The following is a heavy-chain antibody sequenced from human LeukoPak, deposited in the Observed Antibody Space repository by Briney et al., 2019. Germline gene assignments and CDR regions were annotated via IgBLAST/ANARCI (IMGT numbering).Heavy chain of an antibody. J-gene: IGHJ4*02. CDR1: GFTFSSYA. CDR2: ISGSGGST. Sequence: GGSLRLSCAASGFTFSSYAMSWVRQAPGKGLEWVSAISGSGGSTYYADSVKGRFTISRDNSKNTLYLQMNSLRAEDTAVYYCAKSGGQSYYDLPGSYYFDYWGQGTLVTVSS. V-gene: IGHV3-23*01. D-gene: IGHD3-22*01. CDR3: AKSGGQSYYDLPGSYYFDY.